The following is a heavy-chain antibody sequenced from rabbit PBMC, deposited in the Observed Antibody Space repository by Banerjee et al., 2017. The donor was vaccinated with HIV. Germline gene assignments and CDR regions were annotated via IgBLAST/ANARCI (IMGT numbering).Heavy chain of an antibody. D-gene: IGHD4-2*01. CDR3: ARDYAASPYYFDL. CDR1: GFTISSSYY. V-gene: IGHV1S40*01. Sequence: QSLEESGGDLVKPGASLTLTCTASGFTISSSYYMCWVRQAPGKGLEWIGCIYTGSGSTYYASWAKGRFTISKTSSTTVTLQMTSLTAADTATYFCARDYAASPYYFDLWGPGTLVTVS. CDR2: IYTGSGST. J-gene: IGHJ4*01.